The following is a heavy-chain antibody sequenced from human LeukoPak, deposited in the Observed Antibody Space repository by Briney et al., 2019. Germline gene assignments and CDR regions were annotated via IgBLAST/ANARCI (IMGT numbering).Heavy chain of an antibody. D-gene: IGHD2-8*02. J-gene: IGHJ4*02. V-gene: IGHV4-59*08. CDR2: IYHNWST. CDR3: ARGTAPSY. CDR1: SGSISTYY. Sequence: SETLSLTCTVSSGSISTYYWSWIRQPPGKGLEWIGYIYHNWSTNYNPSLESRVTISVDTSKNQFSLKLSSVTAADTAVYHCARGTAPSYWGQGTLVTVSS.